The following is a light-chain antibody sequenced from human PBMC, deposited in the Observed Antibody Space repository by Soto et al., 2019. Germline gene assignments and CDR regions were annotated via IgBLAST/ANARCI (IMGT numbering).Light chain of an antibody. CDR2: NAS. J-gene: IGKJ4*01. V-gene: IGKV3-20*01. CDR1: QSVSSSY. Sequence: EIVLTQSPGTLSLSPGERATLSCRASQSVSSSYLAWYQQKPGQAPRLFIYNASSRATGIPDRFSGGGSGTDFTLTISRLEPVDFAVYYCQHYISSPSRLTFGGGTKVEIK. CDR3: QHYISSPSRLT.